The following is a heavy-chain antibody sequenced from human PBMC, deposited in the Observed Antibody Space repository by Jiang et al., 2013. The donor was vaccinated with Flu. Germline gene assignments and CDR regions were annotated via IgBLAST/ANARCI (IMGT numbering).Heavy chain of an antibody. D-gene: IGHD1-26*01. Sequence: SGAEVKKPGSSVKVSCKASGGTFSSYSINWVRQAPGQGLEWMGRIIPILGITNYAQKFQGRVTITADKSSSTAYMDLTSLRSEDTAIYYCARDLSGSFSRRFWFDPWGQGTLVTVSS. CDR1: GGTFSSYS. J-gene: IGHJ5*02. CDR2: IIPILGIT. CDR3: ARDLSGSFSRRFWFDP. V-gene: IGHV1-69*04.